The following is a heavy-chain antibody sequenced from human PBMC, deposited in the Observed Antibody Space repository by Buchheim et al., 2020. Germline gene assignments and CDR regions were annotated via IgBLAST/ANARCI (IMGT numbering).Heavy chain of an antibody. V-gene: IGHV1-8*01. Sequence: QVQLVQSGAEVKKPGASVKVSCKASGYTFTSYDINWVRQATGQGLEWMGWMNPNSGNTGYAQKFQGRVTMTRNNSISTGYMELSSLRSEDTAVYYCAREVAVAGTRSSYYYYYYMDVWGKGTT. CDR2: MNPNSGNT. J-gene: IGHJ6*03. CDR1: GYTFTSYD. D-gene: IGHD6-19*01. CDR3: AREVAVAGTRSSYYYYYYMDV.